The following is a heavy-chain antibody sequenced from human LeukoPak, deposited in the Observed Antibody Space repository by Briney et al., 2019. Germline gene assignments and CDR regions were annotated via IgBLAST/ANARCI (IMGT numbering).Heavy chain of an antibody. CDR2: ISSSSNYI. CDR3: ARPYYYGSGSFRGMDV. Sequence: GGSLRLSCAASGFTFSSYSMNWVRQAPGKGLEWVSSISSSSNYIYYADSVEGRFTLSRDNAKNSLYLQMNSLRAEDTAVYYCARPYYYGSGSFRGMDVWGQGTTVTVSS. V-gene: IGHV3-21*01. J-gene: IGHJ6*02. D-gene: IGHD3-10*01. CDR1: GFTFSSYS.